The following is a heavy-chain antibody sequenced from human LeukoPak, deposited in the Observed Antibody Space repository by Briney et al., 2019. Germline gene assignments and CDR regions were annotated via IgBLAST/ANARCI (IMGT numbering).Heavy chain of an antibody. CDR2: IYHSGNT. Sequence: PSETLSLTCTVSGYSISGGYYWGWIRQPPGKGLEWIGTIYHSGNTYYNPSLKSRVTISVDTSKNQFSLKLSSVTAADTAVYYCARIAVAGRYFDYWGQGTLVTVSS. CDR3: ARIAVAGRYFDY. D-gene: IGHD6-19*01. CDR1: GYSISGGYY. V-gene: IGHV4-38-2*02. J-gene: IGHJ4*02.